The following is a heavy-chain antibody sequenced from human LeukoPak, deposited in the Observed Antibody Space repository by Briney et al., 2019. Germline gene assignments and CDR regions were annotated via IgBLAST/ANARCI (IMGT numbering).Heavy chain of an antibody. CDR3: ARDPRWLTPDCTSTSCYENYFDP. CDR2: INHSGSA. D-gene: IGHD2-2*01. Sequence: SGTLSLTCGVSGYSISSGYLWAWIRQSPGRGLELIGSINHSGSAHYDPSLKSRFTISGETSKNQFSLNMYSVTAADTAVYYCARDPRWLTPDCTSTSCYENYFDPWGQGTLVTVSS. CDR1: GYSISSGYL. J-gene: IGHJ5*02. V-gene: IGHV4-38-2*02.